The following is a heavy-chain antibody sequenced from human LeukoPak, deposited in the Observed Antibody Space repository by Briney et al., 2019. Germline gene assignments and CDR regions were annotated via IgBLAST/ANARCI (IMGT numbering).Heavy chain of an antibody. Sequence: SVKVSCKASGGTFSSYAISWVRQAPGQGLEWMGGIIPIFGTANYAQKFQGRVTITADESTSTAYMELSSLRSEDTAVYYCARDGMATILAFDIWGQGTMVTVSS. J-gene: IGHJ3*02. D-gene: IGHD5-24*01. CDR3: ARDGMATILAFDI. CDR2: IIPIFGTA. V-gene: IGHV1-69*13. CDR1: GGTFSSYA.